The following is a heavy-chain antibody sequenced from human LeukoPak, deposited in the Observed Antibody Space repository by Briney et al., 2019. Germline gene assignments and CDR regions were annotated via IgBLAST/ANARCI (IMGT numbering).Heavy chain of an antibody. J-gene: IGHJ3*02. CDR2: VGTVGDT. CDR3: ARGTYCNSTSCYSRAFDI. Sequence: GGSLRLSCAASGFTFSNYDMHWVRQATGKGLEWVSAVGTVGDTYYPGSVKGRFIISRENAKNSLYLQMNSLRAGDTAVYYCARGTYCNSTSCYSRAFDIWGQGTMVTVSS. D-gene: IGHD2-2*02. CDR1: GFTFSNYD. V-gene: IGHV3-13*01.